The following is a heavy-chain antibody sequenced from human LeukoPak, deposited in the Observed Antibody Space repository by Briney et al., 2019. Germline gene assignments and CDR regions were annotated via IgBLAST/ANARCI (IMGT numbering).Heavy chain of an antibody. J-gene: IGHJ4*02. V-gene: IGHV1-18*01. CDR2: ISAYNGNT. CDR1: GYTFTSYG. D-gene: IGHD5-24*01. Sequence: ASVKVSCKASGYTFTSYGISWVRQAPGQGLEWMGWISAYNGNTNYAQKFQGRVTITADESTSTAYMELSSLRSEDTAVYYCAREEMATIDYWGQGTLVTVSS. CDR3: AREEMATIDY.